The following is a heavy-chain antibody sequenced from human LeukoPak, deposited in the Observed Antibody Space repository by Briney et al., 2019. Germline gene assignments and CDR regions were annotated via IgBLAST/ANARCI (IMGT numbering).Heavy chain of an antibody. J-gene: IGHJ3*02. CDR2: IYPGDSET. D-gene: IGHD2-15*01. CDR3: ARRRVEGVTVVVAPPNAAFDI. CDR1: GYKFTSYW. Sequence: GESLKISCEVSGYKFTSYWIGWVRQMPGKGLEWMGIIYPGDSETRYSPSFQGQVTMSADKSLNTAYLQWGRLKASDTAMYYCARRRVEGVTVVVAPPNAAFDIWGQGTMVTVSS. V-gene: IGHV5-51*01.